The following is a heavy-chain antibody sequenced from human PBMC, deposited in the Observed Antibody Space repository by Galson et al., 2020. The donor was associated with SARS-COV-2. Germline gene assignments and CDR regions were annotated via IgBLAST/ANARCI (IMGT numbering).Heavy chain of an antibody. D-gene: IGHD1-26*01. Sequence: VSVKVSCKVSGYTLTELSMHWVRQAPGKGLEWMGGFDPEDGETIYAQQFQGRVTMTEDTSTDTAYMELSSLRSEDTAVYYCATGLPLSGSYYDYYYYYGMDVWSQGTTVTVSS. CDR3: ATGLPLSGSYYDYYYYYGMDV. CDR1: GYTLTELS. J-gene: IGHJ6*02. CDR2: FDPEDGET. V-gene: IGHV1-24*01.